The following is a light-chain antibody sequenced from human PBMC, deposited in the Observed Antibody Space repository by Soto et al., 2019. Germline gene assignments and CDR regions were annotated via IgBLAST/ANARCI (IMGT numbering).Light chain of an antibody. Sequence: DIQMTQSSSSVSASVGNRVTITCRASQGISNWLAWYQQKPGKAPKLLISGAFSLQSGVPSRFSGSGSGTDFTLTISSLQSEDLATYYCQQVNSFPWTFGQGTKVDIK. CDR1: QGISNW. J-gene: IGKJ1*01. CDR3: QQVNSFPWT. V-gene: IGKV1-12*01. CDR2: GAF.